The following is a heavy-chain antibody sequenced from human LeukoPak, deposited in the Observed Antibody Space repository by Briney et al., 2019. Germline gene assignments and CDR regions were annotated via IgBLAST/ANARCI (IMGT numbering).Heavy chain of an antibody. CDR2: INAGNGNT. D-gene: IGHD3-3*02. CDR3: ARAIFAGYYYFDY. CDR1: GYTFTSYA. Sequence: GASVKVSCKASGYTFTSYAMHWVRQAPGQRLEWMGWINAGNGNTKYSQKFQGRVTITRDTSASTAYMELRSLRSDDTAVYYCARAIFAGYYYFDYWGQGTLVTVSS. V-gene: IGHV1-3*01. J-gene: IGHJ4*02.